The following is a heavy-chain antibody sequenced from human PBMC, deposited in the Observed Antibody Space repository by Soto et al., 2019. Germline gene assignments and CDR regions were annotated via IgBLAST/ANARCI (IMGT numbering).Heavy chain of an antibody. J-gene: IGHJ6*02. V-gene: IGHV3-30*18. D-gene: IGHD6-13*01. CDR1: GFTFSSYG. CDR2: ISYDGSNK. CDR3: AKEEHGRKRSSSWYVHYYYGMDV. Sequence: QVQLVESGGGVVQPGRSLRLSCAASGFTFSSYGMHWVRQAPGKGLEWVAVISYDGSNKYYADSVKGRFTISRDNSKTTLYLQMNSLRAEDTAVYYCAKEEHGRKRSSSWYVHYYYGMDVWGQGTTVTVSS.